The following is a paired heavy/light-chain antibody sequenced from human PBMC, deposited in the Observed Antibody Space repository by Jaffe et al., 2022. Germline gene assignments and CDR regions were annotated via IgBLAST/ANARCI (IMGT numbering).Light chain of an antibody. V-gene: IGLV1-40*01. CDR1: SSNIGAGYD. J-gene: IGLJ1*01. Sequence: QSVLTQPPSVSGAPGQRVTISCTGSSSNIGAGYDVHWYQQLPGTAPKLLIYGNSNRPSGVPDRFSGSKSGTSASLAITGLQAEDEADYYCQSYDSSLSVPYVFGTGTKVTVL. CDR2: GNS. CDR3: QSYDSSLSVPYV.
Heavy chain of an antibody. J-gene: IGHJ6*03. D-gene: IGHD5-18*01. CDR1: GFTFSSYS. V-gene: IGHV3-21*01. CDR3: ARDIGIQLWPHYYYYYMDV. Sequence: EVQLVESGGGLVKPGGSLRLSCAASGFTFSSYSMNWVRQAPGKGLEWVSSISSSSSYIYYADSVKGRFTISRDNAKNSLYLQMNSLRAEDTAVYYCARDIGIQLWPHYYYYYMDVWGKGTTVTVSS. CDR2: ISSSSSYI.